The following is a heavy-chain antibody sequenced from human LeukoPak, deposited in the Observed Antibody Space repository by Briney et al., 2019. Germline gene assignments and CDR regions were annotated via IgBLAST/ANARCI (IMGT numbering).Heavy chain of an antibody. V-gene: IGHV4-4*03. J-gene: IGHJ3*02. CDR2: IYHSGST. D-gene: IGHD6-19*01. CDR1: GGSISSSNW. Sequence: PETLSLTCAVSGGSISSSNWWSWVRQPPGKGLEWIGEIYHSGSTNYNPSLKSRVTISVDKSKNQFSLKLSSVTAADTAVYYCARRKQWLVLEVDAFDIWGQGTMVTVSS. CDR3: ARRKQWLVLEVDAFDI.